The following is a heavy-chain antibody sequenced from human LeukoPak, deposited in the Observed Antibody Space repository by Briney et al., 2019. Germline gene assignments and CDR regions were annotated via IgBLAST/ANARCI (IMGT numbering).Heavy chain of an antibody. Sequence: ASVTVSCKASGYTFTSYGISWVRQAPGQGLEWMGWISAYNGNTNYAQKLQGRVTMTTDTSTSTAYMELRSLRSDDTAVYYRARMPWDYYYYYMDVWGKGTTVTVSS. V-gene: IGHV1-18*01. J-gene: IGHJ6*03. CDR1: GYTFTSYG. CDR2: ISAYNGNT. D-gene: IGHD2-2*01. CDR3: ARMPWDYYYYYMDV.